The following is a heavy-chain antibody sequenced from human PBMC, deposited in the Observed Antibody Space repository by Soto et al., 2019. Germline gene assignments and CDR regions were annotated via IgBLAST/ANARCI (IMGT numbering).Heavy chain of an antibody. J-gene: IGHJ4*02. Sequence: TSETLSLTCTVSGGYIGSGGYYWSWIRQHPGKGLEWIGYIYYSGSTYYNPSLKSRVTISVDTSKNQFSLKLSSVTAADTAVYYCARGGQDDILTGYYYFDYWGQGTLVTVSS. D-gene: IGHD3-9*01. CDR2: IYYSGST. CDR3: ARGGQDDILTGYYYFDY. CDR1: GGYIGSGGYY. V-gene: IGHV4-31*03.